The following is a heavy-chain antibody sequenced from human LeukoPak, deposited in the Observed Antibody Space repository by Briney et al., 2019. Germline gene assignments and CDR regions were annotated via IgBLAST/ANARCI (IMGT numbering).Heavy chain of an antibody. CDR3: AKGYIAVAGPPTPFDY. J-gene: IGHJ4*02. D-gene: IGHD6-19*01. V-gene: IGHV3-23*01. CDR1: GFTFSSYA. Sequence: GGSLRLSCAASGFTFSSYAMSWVRQAPGKGLEWVSAISGSGGSTYYADSVKGRFTISRDNSKNTLYLQMNSLRAEDTAVYYCAKGYIAVAGPPTPFDYWGQGTLVTVSS. CDR2: ISGSGGST.